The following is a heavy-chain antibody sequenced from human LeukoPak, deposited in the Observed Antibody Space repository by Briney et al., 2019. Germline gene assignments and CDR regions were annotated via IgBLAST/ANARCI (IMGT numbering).Heavy chain of an antibody. Sequence: SVKVSCKASGGTFRSYSITWVRQAPGQGVEWMGRIIPMLAVTNYAQKFQGRVTIIVDKSTNTAYMELSSLRSEDTAVYYCAREQQLVPNDAFDMWGQGTMVTVSS. CDR1: GGTFRSYS. J-gene: IGHJ3*02. V-gene: IGHV1-69*02. D-gene: IGHD6-13*01. CDR2: IIPMLAVT. CDR3: AREQQLVPNDAFDM.